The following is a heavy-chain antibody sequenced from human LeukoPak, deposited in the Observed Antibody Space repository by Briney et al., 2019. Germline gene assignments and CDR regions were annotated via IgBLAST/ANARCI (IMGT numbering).Heavy chain of an antibody. V-gene: IGHV3-30*02. CDR3: AKGGGDYNYYYYYMDV. Sequence: GGSLRLSCAASGFTFSSYGMHWVRQAPGKGLEWVAFIRYDGSNKYYADSVKGRFTISRDNSKNTLYLQMNSLRAEDTAVYYCAKGGGDYNYYYYYMDVWGKGTTVTISS. CDR1: GFTFSSYG. J-gene: IGHJ6*03. D-gene: IGHD4-17*01. CDR2: IRYDGSNK.